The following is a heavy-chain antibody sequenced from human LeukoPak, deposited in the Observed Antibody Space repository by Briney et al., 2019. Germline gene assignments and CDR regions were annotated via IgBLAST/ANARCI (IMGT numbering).Heavy chain of an antibody. CDR3: ARSTWDIVVVPAAIRFDY. CDR2: ISSSGSTI. CDR1: GFTFSSYG. J-gene: IGHJ4*02. D-gene: IGHD2-2*02. V-gene: IGHV3-48*04. Sequence: SGGSLRLSCAASGFTFSSYGMSWVRQAPGKGLEWVSYISSSGSTIYYADSVKGRFTISRDNAKNSLYLQMNSLRAEDTAVYYCARSTWDIVVVPAAIRFDYWGQGTLVTVSS.